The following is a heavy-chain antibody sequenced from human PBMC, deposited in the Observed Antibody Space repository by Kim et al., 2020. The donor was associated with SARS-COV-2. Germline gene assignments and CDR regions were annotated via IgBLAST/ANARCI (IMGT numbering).Heavy chain of an antibody. CDR3: AKDAGFMITFGGVIVN. CDR1: GFTFSSYG. V-gene: IGHV3-23*01. J-gene: IGHJ4*02. CDR2: ISGSGGST. Sequence: GGSLRLSCAASGFTFSSYGINWVRQAPGKGLEWVSAISGSGGSTYYADSVKGRFTISRDNSKNTLYLRMNSLRAEDTAVYYCAKDAGFMITFGGVIVNWGQGTLAT. D-gene: IGHD3-16*02.